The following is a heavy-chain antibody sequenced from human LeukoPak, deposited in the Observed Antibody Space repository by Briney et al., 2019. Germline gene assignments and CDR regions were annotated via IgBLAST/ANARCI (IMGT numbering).Heavy chain of an antibody. J-gene: IGHJ6*03. CDR1: GDSMSDYF. D-gene: IGHD6-19*01. CDR2: AADSGST. Sequence: PSETLSLTCTVSGDSMSDYFWTWIRQPPGKGLEWIGYAADSGSTNYNPSLKSRVTISVDSSTNQFSLKLSSVTAADTAVYYCARLNRSGWAYYYYYYMDVWGKGTTVTISS. CDR3: ARLNRSGWAYYYYYYMDV. V-gene: IGHV4-59*08.